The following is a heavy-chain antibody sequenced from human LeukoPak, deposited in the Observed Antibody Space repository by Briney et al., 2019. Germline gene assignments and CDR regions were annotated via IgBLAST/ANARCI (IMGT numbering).Heavy chain of an antibody. CDR3: AELGITMIGGV. CDR2: VAHDGSKK. V-gene: IGHV3-30*18. Sequence: GGSLRLSCAASGFAFSNYDMHWVRQAPGKGPEWVAVVAHDGSKKFYVDSVKGRFTISRDNAKNSLYLQMNSLRAEDTAVYYCAELGITMIGGVWGKGTTVTISS. J-gene: IGHJ6*04. D-gene: IGHD3-10*02. CDR1: GFAFSNYD.